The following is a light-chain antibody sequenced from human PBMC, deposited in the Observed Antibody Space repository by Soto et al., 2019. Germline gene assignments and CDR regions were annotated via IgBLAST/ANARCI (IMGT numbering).Light chain of an antibody. CDR3: EQSYIVPRT. Sequence: DIQMTQSPSSLSASVGDRVTISCRASQTISTHLNWYQQKRGRAPQLLIYTASSLQSGVPSRFRCNGSGTEFTLTISSLQPEDFATYYCEQSYIVPRTFGQGTKV. CDR1: QTISTH. J-gene: IGKJ1*01. V-gene: IGKV1-39*01. CDR2: TAS.